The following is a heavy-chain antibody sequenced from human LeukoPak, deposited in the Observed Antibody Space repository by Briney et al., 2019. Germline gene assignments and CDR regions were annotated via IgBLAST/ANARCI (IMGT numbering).Heavy chain of an antibody. CDR2: ISSSSSYI. CDR1: GFTFSSYS. Sequence: GGSLGLSCAASGFTFSSYSMNWVRQAPGKGLEWFSSISSSSSYIYYADSVKGRFTISRDNAKNSLYLQMNSLRAEDTAVYYCARRQYCSSTSCLVDYWGQGTLVTVSS. D-gene: IGHD2-2*01. CDR3: ARRQYCSSTSCLVDY. V-gene: IGHV3-21*01. J-gene: IGHJ4*02.